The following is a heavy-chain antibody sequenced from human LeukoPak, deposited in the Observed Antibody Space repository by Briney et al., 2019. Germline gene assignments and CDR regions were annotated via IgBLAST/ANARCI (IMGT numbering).Heavy chain of an antibody. CDR3: ARHSYSSGWYSDY. D-gene: IGHD6-19*01. V-gene: IGHV4-39*01. Sequence: SETLSLTCTVSGGSISSSSYYWGWIRQPPGKGLEWIGSIYYSGSTYYNPSLKSRVTISVDTSKNQFSLKLSSVTAADTAAYYSARHSYSSGWYSDYWGQGTLVTVSS. CDR2: IYYSGST. J-gene: IGHJ4*02. CDR1: GGSISSSSYY.